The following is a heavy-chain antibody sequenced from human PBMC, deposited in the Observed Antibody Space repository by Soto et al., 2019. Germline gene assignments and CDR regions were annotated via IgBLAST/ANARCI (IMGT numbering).Heavy chain of an antibody. CDR1: GGTFSSYA. CDR2: IIPIFGTA. CDR3: ARDGYRYDSSGYYPYYFDY. J-gene: IGHJ4*02. D-gene: IGHD3-22*01. V-gene: IGHV1-69*12. Sequence: QVQLVQSGAEVKKPGSSVKVSCKASGGTFSSYAISWVRQAPGQGLEWMGGIIPIFGTANYAQKFQGRVTITADESTSTAYMELSSLRSEDTAVYYCARDGYRYDSSGYYPYYFDYWGQGTLVTVSS.